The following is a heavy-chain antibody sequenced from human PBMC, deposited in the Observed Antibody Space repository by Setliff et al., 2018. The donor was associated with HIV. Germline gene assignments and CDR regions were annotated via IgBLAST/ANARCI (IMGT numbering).Heavy chain of an antibody. CDR3: ARSFNGLTFDP. D-gene: IGHD2-8*01. J-gene: IGHJ5*02. CDR1: GGNFTSYC. Sequence: SVKVSCKASGGNFTSYCIGWVRQAPGQGLEWMGRIFPVFGAAHYTQNFQGRVTLTADKSTSTASMEMSSLTYEDTAVYFCARSFNGLTFDPWGQGTLVTVSS. V-gene: IGHV1-69*06. CDR2: IFPVFGAA.